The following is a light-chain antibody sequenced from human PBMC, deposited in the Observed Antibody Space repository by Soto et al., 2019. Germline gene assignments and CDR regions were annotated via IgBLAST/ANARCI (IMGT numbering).Light chain of an antibody. Sequence: EMVMTQSPATLSVSPGERVTLSCRASESVHRNLAWSQQKPGQGPSLLLYYASTRTTGAPDRFTASGSGTEFTLTICSLQSEDFGVYHCQHYSNWPPTFGPGTKVEIK. V-gene: IGKV3-15*01. CDR2: YAS. J-gene: IGKJ3*01. CDR3: QHYSNWPPT. CDR1: ESVHRN.